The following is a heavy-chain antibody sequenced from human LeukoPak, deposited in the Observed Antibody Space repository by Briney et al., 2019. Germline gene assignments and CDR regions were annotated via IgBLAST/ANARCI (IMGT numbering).Heavy chain of an antibody. CDR3: ARTLRDSSGWYGPFDY. CDR2: ISTSSSYI. V-gene: IGHV3-21*01. J-gene: IGHJ4*02. D-gene: IGHD6-19*01. CDR1: GFTFSSYN. Sequence: PGGSLRLSCAASGFTFSSYNMNWVRQAPGKGLEWVSFISTSSSYIHYADSVKGRFTISRGNAKNSLYLQMNSLRAEDTAVYYCARTLRDSSGWYGPFDYWGQGALVTVSS.